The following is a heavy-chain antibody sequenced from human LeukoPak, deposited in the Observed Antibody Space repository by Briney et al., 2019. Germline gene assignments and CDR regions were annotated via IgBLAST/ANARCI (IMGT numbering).Heavy chain of an antibody. D-gene: IGHD7-27*01. CDR1: GGSITNNY. J-gene: IGHJ3*02. V-gene: IGHV4-59*01. Sequence: SETLSLTCSVSGGSITNNYWSWIRQPPGKGLEWIGYIYYSGTTSYNPSLKSRVTISVDTSKNQVSLKLSFVTAADTAVYYCARVDAWGAFDIWGQGTMVTVSS. CDR3: ARVDAWGAFDI. CDR2: IYYSGTT.